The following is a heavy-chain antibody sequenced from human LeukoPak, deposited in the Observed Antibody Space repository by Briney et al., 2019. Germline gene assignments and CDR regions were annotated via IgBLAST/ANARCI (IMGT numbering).Heavy chain of an antibody. J-gene: IGHJ6*02. D-gene: IGHD3-10*01. CDR1: GGTFSSYA. V-gene: IGHV1-69*01. CDR3: ARDSTTPDYYGSGSYSSRYYYYGRDV. CDR2: IIPIFGTA. Sequence: ASVKVSCKASGGTFSSYAISWVRQAPGQGLEWMGGIIPIFGTANYAQKFQGRVTITADESTSTAYMELSSLRSEDTAVYYCARDSTTPDYYGSGSYSSRYYYYGRDVWGQGTTVTVSS.